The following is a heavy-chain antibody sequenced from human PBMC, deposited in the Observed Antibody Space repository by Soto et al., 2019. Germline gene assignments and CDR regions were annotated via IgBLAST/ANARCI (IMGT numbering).Heavy chain of an antibody. V-gene: IGHV3-30-3*01. J-gene: IGHJ6*02. CDR3: ARSGVAMSYHYFYGMDV. Sequence: QGQLVESGGGVVQPGRSVRLSCAASGFTFTIYAIHWVRQAPGKGLEWVAVMSYDGSNKYYADSVKGRFTISRDTSENTLHLQMNSLRTENTAVYYCARSGVAMSYHYFYGMDVWGQGTTVTVSS. CDR1: GFTFTIYA. D-gene: IGHD2-21*01. CDR2: MSYDGSNK.